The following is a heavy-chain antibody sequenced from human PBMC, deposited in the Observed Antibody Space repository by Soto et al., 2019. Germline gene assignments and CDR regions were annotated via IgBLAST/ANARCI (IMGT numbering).Heavy chain of an antibody. CDR3: ARVPSPFDYYYAMDV. V-gene: IGHV4-30-4*01. CDR2: IFSSGTT. CDR1: GDSISSGNKY. Sequence: SETLSLTCTVSGDSISSGNKYWSWIRQPPGKGLEWIGYIFSSGTTYYNPSLKSRLTMSLDTSQNQFSLKLNSLTDADTAVYYCARVPSPFDYYYAMDVWGQGTTVTVYS. J-gene: IGHJ6*02. D-gene: IGHD3-16*01.